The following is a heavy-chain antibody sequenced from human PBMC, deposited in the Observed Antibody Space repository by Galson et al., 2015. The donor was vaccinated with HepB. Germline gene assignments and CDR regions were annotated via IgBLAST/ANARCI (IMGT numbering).Heavy chain of an antibody. CDR2: INPSGGST. CDR1: GYTFTSYY. Sequence: SVKVSCKASGYTFTSYYMHWVRQAPGQGLEWMGIINPSGGSTSYAQKFQGRVTMTRDTSTSTVYMELSSLRAEDTAVYYRASCIAEAGSRYYYYGMDVWGQATTVTVSS. V-gene: IGHV1-46*01. D-gene: IGHD6-13*01. CDR3: ASCIAEAGSRYYYYGMDV. J-gene: IGHJ6*02.